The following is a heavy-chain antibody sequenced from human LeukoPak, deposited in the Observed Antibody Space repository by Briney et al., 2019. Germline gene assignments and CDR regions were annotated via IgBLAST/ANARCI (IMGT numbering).Heavy chain of an antibody. V-gene: IGHV4-59*01. CDR3: ARALVGATTDY. J-gene: IGHJ4*02. CDR2: IYYSGST. D-gene: IGHD1-26*01. CDR1: GGSISSYY. Sequence: PSETLSLTCTVSGGSISSYYWSWIRQPPGKGLEWIGYIYYSGSTNYNPSLKSRVTISVDTPKNQFSLKLSSVTAADTAVYYCARALVGATTDYWGQGTLVTVSS.